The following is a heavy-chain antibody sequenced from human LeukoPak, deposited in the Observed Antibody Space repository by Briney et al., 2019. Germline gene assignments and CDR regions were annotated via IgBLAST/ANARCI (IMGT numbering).Heavy chain of an antibody. CDR1: GGTFSSYA. D-gene: IGHD5-18*01. J-gene: IGHJ4*02. CDR2: IIPIFGTA. CDR3: ARGGGYSYGSPFDY. V-gene: IGHV1-69*13. Sequence: SVKVSCKASGGTFSSYAISWVRQAPGQGLEWMGGIIPIFGTANYAQKFQGRVTITADESTSTAYMELSSLGSEDTAVYYCARGGGYSYGSPFDYWGQGTLVTVSS.